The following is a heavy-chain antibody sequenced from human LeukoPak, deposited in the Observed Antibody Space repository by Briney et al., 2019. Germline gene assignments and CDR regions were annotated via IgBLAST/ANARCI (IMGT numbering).Heavy chain of an antibody. D-gene: IGHD3-10*01. CDR2: IYYSGST. J-gene: IGHJ6*03. CDR1: GGSISSYY. CDR3: ARITMVRGVKNYYYYYMDV. V-gene: IGHV4-59*01. Sequence: PSETLSLTCTVSGGSISSYYWSWIRQPPGKGLEWIGYIYYSGSTNYNPSLKSRVTISVDTSKNQFSLKLSSVTAADTAVHYCARITMVRGVKNYYYYYMDVWGKGTTVTISS.